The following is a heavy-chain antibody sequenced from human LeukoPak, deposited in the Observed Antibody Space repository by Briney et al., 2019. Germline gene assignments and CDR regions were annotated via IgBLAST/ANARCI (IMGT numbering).Heavy chain of an antibody. CDR2: IKQDGSEK. J-gene: IGHJ4*02. CDR3: ARGGVYQDY. V-gene: IGHV3-7*01. D-gene: IGHD2-2*01. CDR1: GFTFSSFW. Sequence: PGGSLRLSCAASGFTFSSFWMSWVRQAPGKGLEWVANIKQDGSEKYYVDSVKGRFTISRDNAKNSLYLQMNSLRAADTAMYYCARGGVYQDYWGQGTLVTVSS.